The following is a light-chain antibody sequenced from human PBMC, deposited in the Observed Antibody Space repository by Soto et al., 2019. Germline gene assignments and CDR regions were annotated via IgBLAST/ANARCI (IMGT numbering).Light chain of an antibody. CDR3: SSFTTTSTYV. CDR1: SSDVGAHNL. J-gene: IGLJ1*01. CDR2: EVN. Sequence: QSALTQPASVSGSPGQSITISCTGTSSDVGAHNLVSWYQQHPGKAPKLIIYEVNNRPSGVSNRFSGSKSGNTASLTISGLQAEDEADYYCSSFTTTSTYVLGTGTKVTVL. V-gene: IGLV2-14*01.